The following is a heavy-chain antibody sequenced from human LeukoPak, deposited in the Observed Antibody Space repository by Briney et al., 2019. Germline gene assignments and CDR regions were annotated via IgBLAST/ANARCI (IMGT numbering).Heavy chain of an antibody. J-gene: IGHJ4*02. D-gene: IGHD2-15*01. CDR3: ARVSGYCSGGTCYFNY. Sequence: GASVKVSCKASGYTFTGYYMHWVRQAPGQGLEWMGWINPNSGGTNYAQKFQGRVTMTRDTSISTAYMELSRLRSDDTAVYYCARVSGYCSGGTCYFNYWGQGTLVTVSS. V-gene: IGHV1-2*02. CDR2: INPNSGGT. CDR1: GYTFTGYY.